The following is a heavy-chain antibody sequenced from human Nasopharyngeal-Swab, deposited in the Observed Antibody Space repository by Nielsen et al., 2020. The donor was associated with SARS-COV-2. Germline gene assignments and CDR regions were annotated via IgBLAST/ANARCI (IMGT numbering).Heavy chain of an antibody. CDR2: IYYSGST. Sequence: SETLSLTCTVSGGSIGSYYWSWIRQPPGKGLEWIGYIYYSGSTNYNPSLKSRVTISVDTSKNQFSLKLSSVTAADTAVYYCASLLRSYCSGGSCYPNGMDVWGQGTTVTVSS. CDR3: ASLLRSYCSGGSCYPNGMDV. CDR1: GGSIGSYY. D-gene: IGHD2-15*01. V-gene: IGHV4-59*01. J-gene: IGHJ6*02.